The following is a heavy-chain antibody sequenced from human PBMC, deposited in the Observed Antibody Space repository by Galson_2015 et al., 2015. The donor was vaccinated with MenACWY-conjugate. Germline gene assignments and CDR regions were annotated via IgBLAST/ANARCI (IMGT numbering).Heavy chain of an antibody. D-gene: IGHD6-13*01. CDR3: ASRESSSWYRQYFQH. CDR2: ISESSSTI. V-gene: IGHV3-48*01. CDR1: GFTFSDYW. J-gene: IGHJ1*01. Sequence: LRLSCAASGFTFSDYWMHWVRQAPEKGLEWVSYISESSSTIVYADSVKGRFTISRDNAKNSLYLQMNSLRAEDTAVYYCASRESSSWYRQYFQHWGQGTLVTVSS.